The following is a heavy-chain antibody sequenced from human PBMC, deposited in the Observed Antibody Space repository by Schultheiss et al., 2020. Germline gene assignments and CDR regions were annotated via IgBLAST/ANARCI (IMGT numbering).Heavy chain of an antibody. CDR2: IYYSGST. CDR3: AKDRGRRLRLFDY. V-gene: IGHV4-31*03. Sequence: SETLSLTCTVSGGSISSGGYYWSWIRQHPGKGLEWIGYIYYSGSTYYNPSLKSRVTISVDRSKNQFSLKLSSVTAADTAVYYCAKDRGRRLRLFDYWGQGTQVTVSS. D-gene: IGHD5-12*01. CDR1: GGSISSGGYY. J-gene: IGHJ4*02.